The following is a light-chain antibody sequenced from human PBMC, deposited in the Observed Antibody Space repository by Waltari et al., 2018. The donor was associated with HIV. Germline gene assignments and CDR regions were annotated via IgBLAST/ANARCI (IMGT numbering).Light chain of an antibody. CDR3: QSADSSGTWV. Sequence: SYELTQPTSVSVSPGQTARITCSGDALPKQYVYWYQQKPGQAPVLVIYKDSERPSGIPERFSGSRSGTTVTLTIRGVEAEDEADYYCQSADSSGTWVFGGGTKLTVL. CDR2: KDS. J-gene: IGLJ3*02. CDR1: ALPKQY. V-gene: IGLV3-25*03.